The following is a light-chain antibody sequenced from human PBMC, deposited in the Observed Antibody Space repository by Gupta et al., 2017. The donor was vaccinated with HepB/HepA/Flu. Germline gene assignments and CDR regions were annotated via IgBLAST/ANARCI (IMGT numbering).Light chain of an antibody. CDR3: QQYESLPLT. V-gene: IGKV1-5*03. J-gene: IGKJ4*01. Sequence: DIQMSQSPSTLSASVGDRVTITCRASQAIGDWLAWYQQKPGKDPKLLIYKASTLQGGVPWRFSGSGSGTEFTLTISSLQPDDFATYYCQQYESLPLTFGGGTKVELK. CDR1: QAIGDW. CDR2: KAS.